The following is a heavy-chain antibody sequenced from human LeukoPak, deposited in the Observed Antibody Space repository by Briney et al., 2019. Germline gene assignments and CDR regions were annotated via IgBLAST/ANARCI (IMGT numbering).Heavy chain of an antibody. D-gene: IGHD2-2*01. Sequence: GASVKVSCKVSGYTLTELSMHWVRQAPGKGLEWMGGFDPEDGETIYAQKFQGRVTMTEDTSTDTAYMELSSLRAEDTAVYYCAKDGGYCSSTWGLCDYSMDVWGQGTTVTVSS. CDR1: GYTLTELS. J-gene: IGHJ6*02. CDR3: AKDGGYCSSTWGLCDYSMDV. CDR2: FDPEDGET. V-gene: IGHV1-24*01.